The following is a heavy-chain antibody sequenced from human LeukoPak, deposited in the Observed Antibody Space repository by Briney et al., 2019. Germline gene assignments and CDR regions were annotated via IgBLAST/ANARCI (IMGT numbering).Heavy chain of an antibody. V-gene: IGHV5-51*01. Sequence: GEPLKISCEGSGYSFTSYWIGWVRQMPGKGLEWMGIIYPGDSDTRYSPSLQGQVTISADKSISTAYLQWSSLKASHTAMYYCARGPSGYFDWVIDYWGQVTLVTVSS. CDR1: GYSFTSYW. CDR3: ARGPSGYFDWVIDY. D-gene: IGHD3-9*01. CDR2: IYPGDSDT. J-gene: IGHJ4*02.